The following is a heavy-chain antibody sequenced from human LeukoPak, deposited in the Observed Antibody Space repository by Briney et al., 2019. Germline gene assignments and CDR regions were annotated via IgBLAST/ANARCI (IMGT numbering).Heavy chain of an antibody. V-gene: IGHV3-30*04. CDR2: ISYDGNNK. J-gene: IGHJ6*04. CDR1: GLTFSDYA. Sequence: PGRSLRLSCAASGLTFSDYAFHWVRQAPGKGLEWVAVISYDGNNKYYAGSVKGRFTVSRDNSKNTLYLQMNSLRPEDMAVYFCARDGRKFGSGTFYNGRDYYNMDVWGKGTTVTVSS. D-gene: IGHD3-10*01. CDR3: ARDGRKFGSGTFYNGRDYYNMDV.